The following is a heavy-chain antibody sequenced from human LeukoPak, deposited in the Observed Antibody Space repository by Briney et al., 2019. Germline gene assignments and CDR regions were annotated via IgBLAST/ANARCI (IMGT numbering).Heavy chain of an antibody. CDR1: GFTFDDYT. J-gene: IGHJ4*02. CDR2: ISREGATT. CDR3: AKDLSTSGWILDY. Sequence: GGSLRLSCAASGFTFDDYTMHWVRPAPGEGLDWVSVISREGATTYYADSVKGRFTISRDNSKNSLYLQMNSLRTEDTALYYCAKDLSTSGWILDYWGQGSLVTVSS. V-gene: IGHV3-43*01. D-gene: IGHD6-19*01.